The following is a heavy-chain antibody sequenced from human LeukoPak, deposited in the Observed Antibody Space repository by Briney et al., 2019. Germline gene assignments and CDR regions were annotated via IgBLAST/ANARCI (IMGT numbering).Heavy chain of an antibody. D-gene: IGHD3-3*01. V-gene: IGHV3-23*01. CDR1: GFTFSSYA. CDR2: ISGSGGST. CDR3: AKGGFLEWLLLDY. Sequence: TGGSLRLSCAASGFTFSSYAMSWVRQAPGKGLEWVSAISGSGGSTYYADSVKGRFTISRGNSKNTLYLQMNSLRAEDTAVYYCAKGGFLEWLLLDYWGQGILVTVSS. J-gene: IGHJ4*02.